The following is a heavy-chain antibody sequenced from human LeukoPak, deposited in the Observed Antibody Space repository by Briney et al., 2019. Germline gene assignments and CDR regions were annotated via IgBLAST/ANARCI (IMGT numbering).Heavy chain of an antibody. CDR2: IKSKTDGGTT. D-gene: IGHD6-13*01. CDR1: GFTFSNAW. CDR3: TPTLGFSSNWECDY. Sequence: GGSLRLSCAASGFTFSNAWMSWVRQAPGKGLEWVGRIKSKTDGGTTDYAAPVKGRFTISRDDSKNTLCLQMNSLKTEDTAVYYWTPTLGFSSNWECDYLGQGTLVTVSS. V-gene: IGHV3-15*01. J-gene: IGHJ4*01.